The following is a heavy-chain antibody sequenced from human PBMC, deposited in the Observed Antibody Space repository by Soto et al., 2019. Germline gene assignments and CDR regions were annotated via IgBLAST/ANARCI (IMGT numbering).Heavy chain of an antibody. CDR1: GFAFSTYG. CDR2: LWADGSRE. D-gene: IGHD3-9*01. CDR3: VGGTGYWGRSDY. J-gene: IGHJ4*02. V-gene: IGHV3-33*08. Sequence: QVQLVESGGGVIQPGKSLRLSCSASGFAFSTYGMHWVRQAPGKGLEWVAVLWADGSREFYGDSVKGGFTISRDNSKNHLYLQMNSMRVDATAVYSCVGGTGYWGRSDYWGQGTLVNVSS.